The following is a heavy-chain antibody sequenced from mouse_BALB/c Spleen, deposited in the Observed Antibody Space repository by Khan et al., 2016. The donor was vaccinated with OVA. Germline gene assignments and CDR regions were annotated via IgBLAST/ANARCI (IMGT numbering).Heavy chain of an antibody. CDR2: IWTDGNT. CDR3: AIIFYGYDWFAY. V-gene: IGHV2-3*01. D-gene: IGHD2-2*01. J-gene: IGHJ3*01. CDR1: GSSSTSYG. Sequence: QVQLQQSGPGLVAPSQSLSITCTVSGSSSTSYGVSWTRQTPGKGLEWLGVIWTDGNTNYHSSLKSRLTITKDNSKSQVLLKLSSLQTDDTATYYCAIIFYGYDWFAYWGQGTLVTVSA.